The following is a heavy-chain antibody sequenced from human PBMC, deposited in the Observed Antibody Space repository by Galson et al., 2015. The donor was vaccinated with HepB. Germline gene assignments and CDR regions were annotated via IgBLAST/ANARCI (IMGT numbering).Heavy chain of an antibody. Sequence: SVKVSCKASGGTFSSYAISWVRQAPGQGLEWMGGIIPIFGTANYAQKFQGRVTITADESTSTAYMELSSLRSEDTAVYYCARGGFLCGGDCSMASAEYFQHWGQGTLVTVSS. V-gene: IGHV1-69*13. CDR1: GGTFSSYA. CDR3: ARGGFLCGGDCSMASAEYFQH. D-gene: IGHD2-21*01. J-gene: IGHJ1*01. CDR2: IIPIFGTA.